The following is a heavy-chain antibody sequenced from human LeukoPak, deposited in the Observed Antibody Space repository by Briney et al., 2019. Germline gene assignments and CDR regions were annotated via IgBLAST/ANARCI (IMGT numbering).Heavy chain of an antibody. CDR1: GFTFSSYA. Sequence: PGGSLRLSCAASGFTFSSYAMSWVRQAPGQGLEWMGRIIPILGIANYAQKFQGRVTITAGKSTSTAYMELSSLRSEDTAVYYCARDLQQPGYSGYDEVGYWGQGTLVTVSS. CDR3: ARDLQQPGYSGYDEVGY. D-gene: IGHD5-12*01. CDR2: IIPILGIA. J-gene: IGHJ4*02. V-gene: IGHV1-69*04.